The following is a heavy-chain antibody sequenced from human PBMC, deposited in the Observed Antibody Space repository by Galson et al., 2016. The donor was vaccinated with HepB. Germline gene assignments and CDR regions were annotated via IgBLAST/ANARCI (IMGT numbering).Heavy chain of an antibody. D-gene: IGHD4/OR15-4a*01. CDR3: AKIPDLDYGAYYHYGMDV. V-gene: IGHV3-30*18. Sequence: QAPGKGLEWVAVISYDGSKKHYANSVKGRFTISRDNSKNTLYVQMNSLRAEDSAVYYRAKIPDLDYGAYYHYGMDVWGQGTTVTVSS. J-gene: IGHJ6*02. CDR2: ISYDGSKK.